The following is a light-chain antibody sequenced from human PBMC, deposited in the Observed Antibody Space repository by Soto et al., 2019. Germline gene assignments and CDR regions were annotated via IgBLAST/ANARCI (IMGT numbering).Light chain of an antibody. CDR2: DVS. CDR3: CLYAGSYTFV. CDR1: SSDVGGYNY. Sequence: QSALTQPRSVSGSPGQSVTISCTGTSSDVGGYNYVSWYQQHPGKAPKLMIYDVSKRPSGVPDRFSGSKSGNTASLTISGLQAEDEADYYCCLYAGSYTFVFDGGTKLTVL. V-gene: IGLV2-11*01. J-gene: IGLJ2*01.